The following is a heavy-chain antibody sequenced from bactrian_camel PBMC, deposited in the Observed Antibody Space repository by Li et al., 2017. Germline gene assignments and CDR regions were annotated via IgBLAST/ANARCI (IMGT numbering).Heavy chain of an antibody. CDR1: RYTRTNYC. J-gene: IGHJ6*01. V-gene: IGHV3S42*01. CDR2: IDTGDGST. Sequence: DVQLVESGGGSVQAGGSLRLSCAGSRYTRTNYCMGWFRQAQGKEREGVAAIDTGDGSTSYSDSVKGRFTISKDNAENTLYLQMNSLKPEDTAMYYCAAGETPTLGCSRYLSRVNFGYSGQGTQVTVS. CDR3: AAGETPTLGCSRYLSRVNFGY. D-gene: IGHD6*01.